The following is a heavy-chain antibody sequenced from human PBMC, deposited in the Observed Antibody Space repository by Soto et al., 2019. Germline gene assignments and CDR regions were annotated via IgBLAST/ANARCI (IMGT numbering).Heavy chain of an antibody. CDR2: ISAHNGNT. D-gene: IGHD5-18*01. CDR1: GYTFTSYG. Sequence: QVQLVQSGAEVKKPGASVKVSCKASGYTFTSYGITWVRQAPGQGLEWMGWISAHNGNTKYAQKLQGRVTVPTDTSTSTAYMEVGSLRSDDTAVYYCARDTAMALPDAWGQGTLVTFSS. V-gene: IGHV1-18*01. J-gene: IGHJ4*02. CDR3: ARDTAMALPDA.